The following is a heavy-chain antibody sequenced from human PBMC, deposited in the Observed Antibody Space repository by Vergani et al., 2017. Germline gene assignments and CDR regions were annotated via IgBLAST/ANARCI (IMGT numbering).Heavy chain of an antibody. CDR2: IRYDGSNK. J-gene: IGHJ4*02. Sequence: VQLVESGGGVVQPGGSLRLSCAASGFTFSSYGMHWVRQAPGKGLEWVAFIRYDGSNKYYADSVKGRFTISRDNSKNTLYLQMNSLRAEDTAVYYCAKMGGKDIVVVPAAPPGNYFDYWGQGTLVTVSS. CDR3: AKMGGKDIVVVPAAPPGNYFDY. V-gene: IGHV3-30*02. CDR1: GFTFSSYG. D-gene: IGHD2-2*01.